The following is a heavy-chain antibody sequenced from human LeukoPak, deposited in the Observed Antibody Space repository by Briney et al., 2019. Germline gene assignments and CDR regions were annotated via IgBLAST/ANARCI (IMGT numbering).Heavy chain of an antibody. Sequence: ASVTVSCKASGYTFTSYGISWVRQAPGQGLEWMGWISAYNGNTNYAQKLQGRVTMTTDTSTSTAYMELRSLRSDDTAVYYCARYSSGWYGLYYFDYWGQGTLVTVSS. CDR2: ISAYNGNT. CDR1: GYTFTSYG. D-gene: IGHD6-19*01. CDR3: ARYSSGWYGLYYFDY. V-gene: IGHV1-18*01. J-gene: IGHJ4*02.